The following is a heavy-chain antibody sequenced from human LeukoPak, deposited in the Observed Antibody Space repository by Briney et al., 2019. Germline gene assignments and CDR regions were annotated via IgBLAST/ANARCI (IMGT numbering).Heavy chain of an antibody. V-gene: IGHV3-13*01. D-gene: IGHD1-1*01. CDR2: IGTAGDT. CDR3: ARVAKERVGGVYYFDY. J-gene: IGHJ4*02. Sequence: PGGSLRPSCAASGFTFSDYDMHWVRQATGKGLEWVSAIGTAGDTYYTGSVKGRFTISRENAKNSLYLQMNSLRAGDTAVYYCARVAKERVGGVYYFDYWGQGTLVTVSS. CDR1: GFTFSDYD.